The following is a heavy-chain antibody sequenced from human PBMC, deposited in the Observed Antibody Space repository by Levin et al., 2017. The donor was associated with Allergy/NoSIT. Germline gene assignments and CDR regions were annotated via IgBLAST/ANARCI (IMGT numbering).Heavy chain of an antibody. J-gene: IGHJ4*02. CDR3: SRDSALGRESAGTLGLEY. D-gene: IGHD1-1*01. CDR1: HGSFSTNDW. V-gene: IGHV4-4*02. Sequence: PSETLSLTCAVSHGSFSTNDWWTWVRQTPGKGLEWIGKIHRSGRADYNPSLRSRVTFSIDNSKNEFSLRLSSVTAADTAMYYCSRDSALGRESAGTLGLEYWGQGTLVIVSS. CDR2: IHRSGRA.